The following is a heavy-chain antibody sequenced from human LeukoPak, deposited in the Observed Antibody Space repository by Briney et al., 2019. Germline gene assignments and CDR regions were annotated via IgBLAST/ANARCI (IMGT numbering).Heavy chain of an antibody. V-gene: IGHV3-21*01. CDR2: ISSSSSYI. CDR1: GFTFSSYS. J-gene: IGHJ4*02. CDR3: ASQRDSSGYPYYFDY. D-gene: IGHD3-22*01. Sequence: PGGSLRLSCAASGFTFSSYSMNWVRQAPGKGLEWVSSISSSSSYIYYADSVKGRFTISRDNAKNSLYLQMNSLRAEDTAVYYCASQRDSSGYPYYFDYWGQGTLVTVSS.